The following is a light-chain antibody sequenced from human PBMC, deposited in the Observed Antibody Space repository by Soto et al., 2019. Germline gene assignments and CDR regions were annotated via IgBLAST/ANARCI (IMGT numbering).Light chain of an antibody. CDR3: CSYEGSSNWL. CDR2: NVS. J-gene: IGLJ3*02. V-gene: IGLV2-11*01. Sequence: QSALTQPLSVSGSPGQSVTISCTGTTTNVATYNYVSWYQHHPGKAPKLILYNVSERPSGVSDRFSGSKSGNAASLTISGLQADDEADSYCCSYEGSSNWLFGGGTKLTVL. CDR1: TTNVATYNY.